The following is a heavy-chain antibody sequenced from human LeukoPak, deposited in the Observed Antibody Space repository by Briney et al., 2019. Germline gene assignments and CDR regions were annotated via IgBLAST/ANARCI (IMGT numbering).Heavy chain of an antibody. V-gene: IGHV1-8*03. D-gene: IGHD6-19*01. J-gene: IGHJ6*03. Sequence: GASVKVSCKASGYTFTSYDINWVRQAPGQGLEWMGWISAYNGNTGYAQKFQGRVTITRNTSISTAYMELSSLRSEDTAVYYCARDGVAVAGTYYYYYMDVWGKGTTVTVSS. CDR1: GYTFTSYD. CDR3: ARDGVAVAGTYYYYYMDV. CDR2: ISAYNGNT.